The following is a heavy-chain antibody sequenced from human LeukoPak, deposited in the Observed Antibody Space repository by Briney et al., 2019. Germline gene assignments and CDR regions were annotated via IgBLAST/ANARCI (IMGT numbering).Heavy chain of an antibody. CDR2: INPNSGGT. CDR1: GYTFTGYY. J-gene: IGHJ4*02. D-gene: IGHD1-26*01. CDR3: ARAIGMRYSGSYYFDY. Sequence: GASVKVSCKASGYTFTGYYMHWVRQAPGQGLEWMGWINPNSGGTNYAQKFQGRATMTRDTSISTAYMELSRLRSDDTAVYYCARAIGMRYSGSYYFDYWGQGTLVTVSS. V-gene: IGHV1-2*02.